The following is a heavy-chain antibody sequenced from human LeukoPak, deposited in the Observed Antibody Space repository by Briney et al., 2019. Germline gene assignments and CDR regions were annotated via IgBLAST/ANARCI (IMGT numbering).Heavy chain of an antibody. CDR3: ARGAARPSAFDI. J-gene: IGHJ3*02. D-gene: IGHD6-6*01. CDR2: IWYDGSNK. CDR1: GFTFSSYG. Sequence: GRSLRLSCAASGFTFSSYGMHWVRQAPGKGLEWVAVIWYDGSNKYYADSVKGRFTISRDNSKNTLYLQMNGLRAEDTAVYYCARGAARPSAFDIWGQGTMVTVSS. V-gene: IGHV3-33*01.